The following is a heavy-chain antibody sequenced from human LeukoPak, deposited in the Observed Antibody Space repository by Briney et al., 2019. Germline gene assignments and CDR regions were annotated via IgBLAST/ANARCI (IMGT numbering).Heavy chain of an antibody. J-gene: IGHJ4*02. CDR2: FDPEDGET. D-gene: IGHD3-22*01. V-gene: IGHV1-24*01. CDR1: GYTLTELS. CDR3: ATDPSNYYDSSGYLNDY. Sequence: ASVKVSCKVSGYTLTELSMHWVRQAPGKGLEWMGGFDPEDGETIYAQKFQGRVTMTEDTSTDTAYMELSSLRSEDTAVYYCATDPSNYYDSSGYLNDYWGQGTLVTVSS.